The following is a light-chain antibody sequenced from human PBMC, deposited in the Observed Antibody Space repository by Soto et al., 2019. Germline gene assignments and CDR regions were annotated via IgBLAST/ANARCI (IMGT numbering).Light chain of an antibody. CDR2: DAS. CDR1: QSVSSY. V-gene: IGKV3-11*01. J-gene: IGKJ4*01. Sequence: EIVLTQSPATLSLSPGERATLSCRASQSVSSYLAWYQQKPGQAPRLLIYDASNRATGIPARFSGSGPGKDFTLTISSLEPEDFAVYYCQQRSNWPLTFGGGTKVEIK. CDR3: QQRSNWPLT.